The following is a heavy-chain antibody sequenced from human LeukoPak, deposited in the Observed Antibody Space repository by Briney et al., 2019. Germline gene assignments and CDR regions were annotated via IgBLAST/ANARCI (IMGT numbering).Heavy chain of an antibody. CDR2: IIPIFGTA. J-gene: IGHJ4*02. V-gene: IGHV1-69*13. Sequence: ASVKVSCKASGGTFSSYAISWVRQAPGQGLEWMGGIIPIFGTANYAQKFQGRVAITADESTSTAYMELSSLRSEDTAVYYCAGGVQYYFDYWGQGTLVTVSS. CDR3: AGGVQYYFDY. D-gene: IGHD4-11*01. CDR1: GGTFSSYA.